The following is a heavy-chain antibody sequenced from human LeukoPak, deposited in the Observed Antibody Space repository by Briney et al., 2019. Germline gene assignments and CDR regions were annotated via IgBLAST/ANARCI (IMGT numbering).Heavy chain of an antibody. J-gene: IGHJ4*02. Sequence: PSETLSLTCTVSGGSISSYYWSWIRQPPGKGLEWIGEINHSGSTNYNPSLKSRVTISVDTSKNQFSLKLSSVTAADTAVYYCARGTNSSGFDYWGQGTLVTVSS. CDR2: INHSGST. V-gene: IGHV4-34*01. D-gene: IGHD3-22*01. CDR1: GGSISSYY. CDR3: ARGTNSSGFDY.